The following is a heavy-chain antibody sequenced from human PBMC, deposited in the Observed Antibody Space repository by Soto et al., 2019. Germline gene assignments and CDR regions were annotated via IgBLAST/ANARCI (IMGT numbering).Heavy chain of an antibody. V-gene: IGHV1-8*01. CDR2: VNPNNGDT. Sequence: QVQLVQSGAELKKPGASVKVSCKASGYTFSNYDMNWVRQATGQGPEWIGWVNPNNGDTGYAQKFQGRVTLSTDISTTTAYMELTSLRSEDTAIYCCAKVSRKGSAIDFDYWGQGTLITVSS. CDR3: AKVSRKGSAIDFDY. CDR1: GYTFSNYD. D-gene: IGHD3-10*01. J-gene: IGHJ4*02.